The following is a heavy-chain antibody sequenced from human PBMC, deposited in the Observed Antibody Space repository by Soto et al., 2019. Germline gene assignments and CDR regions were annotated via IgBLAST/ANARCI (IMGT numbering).Heavy chain of an antibody. J-gene: IGHJ6*02. Sequence: PGRSLRLSCAASGFTFSSYAMHWVRQAPGKGLEWVAVISYDGSNKYYADSVKGRFTISRDNSKNTLYLQMNSLRAEDTAVYHCARIGYSYGTAYYYGMDVWGQGTTVTVSS. CDR3: ARIGYSYGTAYYYGMDV. D-gene: IGHD5-18*01. CDR1: GFTFSSYA. V-gene: IGHV3-30-3*01. CDR2: ISYDGSNK.